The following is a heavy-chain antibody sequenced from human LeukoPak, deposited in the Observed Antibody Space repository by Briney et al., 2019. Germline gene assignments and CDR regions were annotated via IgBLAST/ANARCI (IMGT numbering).Heavy chain of an antibody. CDR3: ARGRGYIYGYDY. V-gene: IGHV3-64*01. D-gene: IGHD5-18*01. Sequence: GGSLRLSCAASGFMFSNYDMHWVRQAPGKGLEYVSHISTNGGSTYCAISVKGRFTISRDNSKNTLYLQMGSLRAGDMAVYCCARGRGYIYGYDYWGQGTLVTVSS. CDR1: GFMFSNYD. CDR2: ISTNGGST. J-gene: IGHJ4*02.